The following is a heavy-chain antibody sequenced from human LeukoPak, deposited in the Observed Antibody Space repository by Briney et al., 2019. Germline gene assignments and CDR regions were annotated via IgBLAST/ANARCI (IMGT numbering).Heavy chain of an antibody. D-gene: IGHD6-19*01. CDR1: GYTFTSYD. CDR2: MNPNSGNT. Sequence: ASVKVSCKASGYTFTSYDINWVRQATGQGLEWMGWMNPNSGNTGYAQKFQGRVTMTRNTSISTAYMELSSLRSEDTAVYYCARDAYSSGWYPHDYYYGMDVWGQGTTVTASS. V-gene: IGHV1-8*01. CDR3: ARDAYSSGWYPHDYYYGMDV. J-gene: IGHJ6*02.